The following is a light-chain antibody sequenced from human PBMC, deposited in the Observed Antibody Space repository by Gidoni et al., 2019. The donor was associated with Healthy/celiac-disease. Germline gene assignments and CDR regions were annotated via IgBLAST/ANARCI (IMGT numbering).Light chain of an antibody. Sequence: SARTQPASGSGSPGKPIPISCTGTSSDVGGYNYVSWYQQHPGKAPKLMIYEVSNRPSGVSNRFSGSKSGNTASLTISGLQAEDEADYYCSSYTSSSTLVFGGGTKLTVL. J-gene: IGLJ2*01. CDR1: SSDVGGYNY. V-gene: IGLV2-14*01. CDR2: EVS. CDR3: SSYTSSSTLV.